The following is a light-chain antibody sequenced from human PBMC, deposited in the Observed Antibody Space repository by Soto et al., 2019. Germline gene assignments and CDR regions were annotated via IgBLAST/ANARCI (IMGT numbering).Light chain of an antibody. CDR2: DVS. J-gene: IGLJ1*01. Sequence: QSALTQPASVSGSPGQSITISCTGTSSDVGGYNYVSWYQQHPGKAPKVMIYDVSNRPSGVSSRFSGSKSGNTASLTISGLQAEDEADYYCSSYTSSNTLYVFGTGTKLTVL. CDR3: SSYTSSNTLYV. V-gene: IGLV2-14*03. CDR1: SSDVGGYNY.